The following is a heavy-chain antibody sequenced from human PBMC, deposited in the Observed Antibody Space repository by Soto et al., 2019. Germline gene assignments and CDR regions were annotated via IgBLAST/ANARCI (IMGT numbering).Heavy chain of an antibody. CDR2: IRSKAYGGTT. J-gene: IGHJ5*02. CDR1: GFTFGDYA. CDR3: TRDREAIFGVVTLA. V-gene: IGHV3-49*03. D-gene: IGHD3-3*01. Sequence: GGSLRLSCTASGFTFGDYAMSWFRQAPGKGLEWVGFIRSKAYGGTTEYAASVKGRFTISRDDSKSIAYLQMNSLKTEDTAVYYCTRDREAIFGVVTLAWGQGTLVTVSS.